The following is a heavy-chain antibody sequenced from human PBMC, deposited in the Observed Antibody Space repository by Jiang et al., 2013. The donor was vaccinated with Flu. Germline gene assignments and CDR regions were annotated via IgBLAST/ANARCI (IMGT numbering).Heavy chain of an antibody. CDR3: ARRVNCGGDCYSVIFDY. CDR1: GYRFASYW. Sequence: GAEVKKPGESLKISCKASGYRFASYWIGWVRQMPGKGLEWMGIIYPGDSDTRYSPSFQGQVTISADKSISTAYLQWSSLKASDTAMYYCARRVNCGGDCYSVIFDYVGQGTLVHRL. CDR2: IYPGDSDT. J-gene: IGHJ4*02. V-gene: IGHV5-51*03. D-gene: IGHD2-21*02.